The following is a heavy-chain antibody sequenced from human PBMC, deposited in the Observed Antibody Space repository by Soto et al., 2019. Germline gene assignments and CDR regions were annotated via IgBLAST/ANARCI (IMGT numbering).Heavy chain of an antibody. CDR2: IIPILGIA. Sequence: QVQLVQSGAEVKKPGSSVKVSCKAAGGTFSSYTISWVRQAPGQGLEWMGRIIPILGIANYAQKFQGRVTITADKSTSTAYMELSSLRSEDTAVYYCARELGSSWFAYFDHWGQPTVLTVSS. CDR3: ARELGSSWFAYFDH. J-gene: IGHJ4*02. D-gene: IGHD6-13*01. V-gene: IGHV1-69*08. CDR1: GGTFSSYT.